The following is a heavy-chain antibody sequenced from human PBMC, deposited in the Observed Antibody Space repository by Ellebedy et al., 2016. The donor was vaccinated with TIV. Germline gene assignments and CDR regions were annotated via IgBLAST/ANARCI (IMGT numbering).Heavy chain of an antibody. CDR1: GFTFSSLG. Sequence: GESLKISCAASGFTFSSLGMSWVRQAPRKGLEWVSAISSSGGNAYYADSVKGRFTISRDSSKNTLSLQMNSLRAEDTAVYYCSTAPSGVVDYWGQGTLVTVSS. D-gene: IGHD2-21*01. CDR3: STAPSGVVDY. CDR2: ISSSGGNA. J-gene: IGHJ4*02. V-gene: IGHV3-23*01.